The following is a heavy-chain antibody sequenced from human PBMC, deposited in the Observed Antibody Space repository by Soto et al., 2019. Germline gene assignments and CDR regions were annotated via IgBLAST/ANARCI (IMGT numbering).Heavy chain of an antibody. CDR2: ISYGGGTT. CDR3: AKNPGYYYDSTGYHFDY. D-gene: IGHD3-22*01. V-gene: IGHV3-23*01. Sequence: GGSLRLSCAASEFTFSNYAMSWVRQAPGKGLEWVSAISYGGGTTYYADSVKGRFTISRYNSKNTLYLQMNSLRAEDTAVYYCAKNPGYYYDSTGYHFDYWGQGTLVTVSS. CDR1: EFTFSNYA. J-gene: IGHJ4*02.